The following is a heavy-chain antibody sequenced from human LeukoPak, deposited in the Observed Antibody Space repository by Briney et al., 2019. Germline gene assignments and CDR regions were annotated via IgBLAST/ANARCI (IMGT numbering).Heavy chain of an antibody. J-gene: IGHJ4*02. Sequence: PGRSLRLSCAASGFTFSSYAMSWVRQAPGKGLVWVSRIDTNGSSTIYADSVKGRFTISRDNAKNTLYLQMNSLSAEDTAVYYCASGIPYSYVYWGQGTLVTVSS. CDR1: GFTFSSYA. CDR2: IDTNGSST. V-gene: IGHV3-74*01. CDR3: ASGIPYSYVY. D-gene: IGHD5-18*01.